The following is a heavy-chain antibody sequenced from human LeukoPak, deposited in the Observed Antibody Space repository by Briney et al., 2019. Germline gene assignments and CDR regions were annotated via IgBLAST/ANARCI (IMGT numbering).Heavy chain of an antibody. V-gene: IGHV1-3*01. J-gene: IGHJ4*02. CDR3: ARVITMVRGALGY. D-gene: IGHD3-10*01. CDR2: INAGNGNT. Sequence: ASVKVSCKASGYTFTSYAMHWVRQAPGQRLEWMGWINAGNGNTKYSQKFQGRVTITRDTSASTAYMELSSLRSEDTAVYYCARVITMVRGALGYWXQGTLVTVSS. CDR1: GYTFTSYA.